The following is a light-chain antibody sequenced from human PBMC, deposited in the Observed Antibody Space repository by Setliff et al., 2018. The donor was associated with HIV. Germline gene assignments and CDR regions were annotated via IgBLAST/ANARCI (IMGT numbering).Light chain of an antibody. CDR1: SSNIGNNA. V-gene: IGLV1-36*01. J-gene: IGLJ3*02. CDR3: ATWDESLNGWV. CDR2: YDD. Sequence: QSVLTQPPSVSEAPGQRVTISCSGSSSNIGNNAVVWYQQFPGKAPKLLVYYDDLLPSGVSDRFSGSRSGTSASLAISGLQSEDEADYYCATWDESLNGWVFGGGTQLTVL.